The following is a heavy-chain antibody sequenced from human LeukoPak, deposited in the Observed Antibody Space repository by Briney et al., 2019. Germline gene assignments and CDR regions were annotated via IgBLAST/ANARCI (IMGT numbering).Heavy chain of an antibody. CDR3: ATDFYDST. D-gene: IGHD3-22*01. J-gene: IGHJ5*02. CDR1: GSTFSNYG. Sequence: PGGSLRLSCAASGSTFSNYGMNWVRQAPGKGLEWVSSIAGGSNTINYADSVKGRFTVSRDNAKNTLYLQMNSLRAEDTAVYYCATDFYDSTWGQGTLVTVSS. CDR2: IAGGSNTI. V-gene: IGHV3-21*01.